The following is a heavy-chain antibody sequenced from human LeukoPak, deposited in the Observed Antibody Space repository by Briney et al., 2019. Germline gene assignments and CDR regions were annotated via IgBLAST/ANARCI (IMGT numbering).Heavy chain of an antibody. D-gene: IGHD3-10*01. J-gene: IGHJ4*02. V-gene: IGHV3-7*01. CDR3: AREGNYGPVDC. CDR2: IKQGGSEK. Sequence: GGSLRLSCAASGFTFSAYWMSWVRQAPEKGLEWVANIKQGGSEKYYVDSVEGRFTISRDNAENSLYLQMNSLRAEDTAVYYCAREGNYGPVDCWGQGTLVTVSS. CDR1: GFTFSAYW.